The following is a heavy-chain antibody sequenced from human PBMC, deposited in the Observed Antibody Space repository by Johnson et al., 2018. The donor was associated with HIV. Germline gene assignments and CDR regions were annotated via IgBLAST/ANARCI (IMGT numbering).Heavy chain of an antibody. D-gene: IGHD3-22*01. J-gene: IGHJ3*02. CDR3: ASVSHTYYYDSSGYWQAYDAFDI. CDR1: GFTFSDHH. V-gene: IGHV3-72*01. Sequence: VQLVESGGGLVQPGGSLRLSCAASGFTFSDHHMDWVRQAPGKGLEWVGRTRNKANSYTTEYVASVKGSFTISRADLKNSLNLQMNSLTTEDTAVYYCASVSHTYYYDSSGYWQAYDAFDIWGQGTMVTVSS. CDR2: TRNKANSYTT.